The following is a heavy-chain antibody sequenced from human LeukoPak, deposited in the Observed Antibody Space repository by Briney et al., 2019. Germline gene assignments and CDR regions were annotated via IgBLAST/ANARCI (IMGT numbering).Heavy chain of an antibody. CDR2: IYHSGST. Sequence: SETLSLTCAVYGGSFSGYYWSWIRQPPGKGLEWIGSIYHSGSTYYNPSLKSRVTISVDTSKNQFSLKLSSVTAADTAVYYCARQTYYDFWSGYYGYYFDYWGQGTLVTVSS. D-gene: IGHD3-3*01. J-gene: IGHJ4*02. CDR3: ARQTYYDFWSGYYGYYFDY. V-gene: IGHV4-34*01. CDR1: GGSFSGYY.